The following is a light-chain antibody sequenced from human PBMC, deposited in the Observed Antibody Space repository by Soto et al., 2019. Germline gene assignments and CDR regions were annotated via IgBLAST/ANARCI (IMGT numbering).Light chain of an antibody. Sequence: QSALTQPASVSGSPGQSITISCTGTSSDVGSYNYVSWYQHHPGKVPKLMIYDVTNRPSGVSDRFSGSKSGNTASLTISGLQAEDDADYYCSSYTRSRTLVFGSGTKLTVL. CDR2: DVT. J-gene: IGLJ1*01. CDR1: SSDVGSYNY. CDR3: SSYTRSRTLV. V-gene: IGLV2-14*03.